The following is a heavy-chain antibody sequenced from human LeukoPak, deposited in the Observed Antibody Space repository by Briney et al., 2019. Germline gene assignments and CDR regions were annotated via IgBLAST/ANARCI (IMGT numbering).Heavy chain of an antibody. CDR3: AREGGGYDLYYFDY. V-gene: IGHV3-33*08. Sequence: PGGSLRLSCAASGFTFSSYAMHWVRQAPGKGLEWVAVIWYDGSNKYYADSVKGRFTISRDNSKNTLYLQMNSLRAEDTAVYYCAREGGGYDLYYFDYWGQGTLVTVSS. CDR1: GFTFSSYA. D-gene: IGHD5-12*01. J-gene: IGHJ4*02. CDR2: IWYDGSNK.